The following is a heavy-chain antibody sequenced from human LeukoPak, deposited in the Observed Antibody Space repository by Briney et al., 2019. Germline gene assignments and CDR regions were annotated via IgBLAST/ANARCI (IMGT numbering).Heavy chain of an antibody. CDR3: AREGSGRGSSSWYRGAFDI. Sequence: GASVKVSCKASGYTFTSYGISWVRQAPGQGLEWMGWISAYNGNTNYAQKLQGRVTMTTDTSTSTAYMELRSLRSDDTAVYYCAREGSGRGSSSWYRGAFDIWGQGTMVTVSS. CDR2: ISAYNGNT. D-gene: IGHD6-13*01. J-gene: IGHJ3*02. CDR1: GYTFTSYG. V-gene: IGHV1-18*01.